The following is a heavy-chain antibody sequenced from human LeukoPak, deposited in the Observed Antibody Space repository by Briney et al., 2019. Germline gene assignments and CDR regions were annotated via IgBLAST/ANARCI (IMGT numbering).Heavy chain of an antibody. Sequence: PSETLSLTCTVSGGSISSGANYWSWIRQPPGRGLEWIGYISHSESAYYSPSLESRITISVDRSKNQFSLKLKSVAAADTAIYYCARDGGTTSNPSHDTFAIWGQGTMVAVSS. D-gene: IGHD4-11*01. CDR1: GGSISSGANY. CDR2: ISHSESA. CDR3: ARDGGTTSNPSHDTFAI. V-gene: IGHV4-30-2*01. J-gene: IGHJ3*02.